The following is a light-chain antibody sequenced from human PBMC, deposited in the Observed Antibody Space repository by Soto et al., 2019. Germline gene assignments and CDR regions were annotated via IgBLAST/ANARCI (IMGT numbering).Light chain of an antibody. V-gene: IGLV2-8*01. CDR3: SSYAGSNTLV. CDR2: EVT. Sequence: QSALTQPPSASGSPGQSVTISCAGSRSDIAVYDFVSWYQQHPGTAPKLIIYEVTKRPSGVPDRFSGSKSASTASLTVSGLQAEDEADYYCSSYAGSNTLVFGGGTKVTVL. J-gene: IGLJ2*01. CDR1: RSDIAVYDF.